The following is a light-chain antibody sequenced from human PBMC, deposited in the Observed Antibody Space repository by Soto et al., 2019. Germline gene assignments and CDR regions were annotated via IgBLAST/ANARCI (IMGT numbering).Light chain of an antibody. J-gene: IGLJ2*01. CDR3: SSRRV. CDR1: SSDVGGYNY. CDR2: EVS. Sequence: QSALTQPASVSGSPGQSITISCTGTSSDVGGYNYVSWYQQHPGKAPKLMIYEVSNRPSGVSNRFSGSKSGNTASLTISRLQAEDEADYYCSSRRVFGGGTKVTVL. V-gene: IGLV2-14*01.